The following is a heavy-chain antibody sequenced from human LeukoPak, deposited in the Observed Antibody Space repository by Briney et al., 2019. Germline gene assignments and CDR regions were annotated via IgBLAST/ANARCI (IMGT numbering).Heavy chain of an antibody. V-gene: IGHV4-38-2*02. CDR3: ARTGAKYCTNGVCYPPDY. CDR2: IYHSGST. D-gene: IGHD2-8*01. CDR1: GYSISSGYY. J-gene: IGHJ4*02. Sequence: SETLSLTCTVSGYSISSGYYWGWIRQPPGKGLEWIGSIYHSGSTYYNPSLKSRVTISVDTSKNQFSLKLSSVTAADTAVYYCARTGAKYCTNGVCYPPDYWGQGTLVTVSS.